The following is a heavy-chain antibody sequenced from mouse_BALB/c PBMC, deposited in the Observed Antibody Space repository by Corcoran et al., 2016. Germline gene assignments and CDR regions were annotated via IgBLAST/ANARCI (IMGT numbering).Heavy chain of an antibody. Sequence: QIQLVQSGPELKKPGETVKISCKASGYTFTNYGMNWVKQAPGKGLKWMGWINTYTGEPTYADDFKGRFAFSLESSASTAYLQINNLKNEDMSTYFCAREPYALDYWGQGTSATFSS. CDR3: AREPYALDY. J-gene: IGHJ4*01. CDR2: INTYTGEP. V-gene: IGHV9-1*02. CDR1: GYTFTNYG.